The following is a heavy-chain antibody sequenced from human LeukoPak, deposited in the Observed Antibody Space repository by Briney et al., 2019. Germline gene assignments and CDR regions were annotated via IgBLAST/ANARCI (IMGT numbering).Heavy chain of an antibody. J-gene: IGHJ3*02. D-gene: IGHD2-15*01. Sequence: QPGGSLRLSCAASGFTFSSYAMNWVRQAPGKGLEWVSAISGSGSTTYYADSVKGRFTISRDNSKNTLFLQMNSLTAEDTPIYSCARPRLEYCSGGSCFDAFDIWGQGTMVTVSS. V-gene: IGHV3-23*01. CDR1: GFTFSSYA. CDR2: ISGSGSTT. CDR3: ARPRLEYCSGGSCFDAFDI.